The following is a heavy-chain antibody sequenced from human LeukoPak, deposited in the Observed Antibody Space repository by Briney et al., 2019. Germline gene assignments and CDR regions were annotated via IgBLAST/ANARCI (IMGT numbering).Heavy chain of an antibody. J-gene: IGHJ3*02. D-gene: IGHD1-14*01. V-gene: IGHV3-72*01. CDR3: AKPGKTYGGAFDI. CDR2: TRKKAETYTT. CDR1: GFTFGDFF. Sequence: GSLRLFCAASGFTFGDFFMAWVRPAPRKGLECVGRTRKKAETYTTEYAASVKGRFTISRDDSMNSLYLQMNSLRAEDTAVYYCAKPGKTYGGAFDIWGQGTMVTVSS.